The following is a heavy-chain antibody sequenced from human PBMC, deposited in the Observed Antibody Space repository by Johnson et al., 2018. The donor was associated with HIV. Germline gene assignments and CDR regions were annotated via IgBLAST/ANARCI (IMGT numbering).Heavy chain of an antibody. CDR3: ARSVGYYDSSAYYYVDAFDI. V-gene: IGHV3-74*02. D-gene: IGHD3-22*01. CDR2: INTAGGST. J-gene: IGHJ3*02. Sequence: VQLVESGGGLVQPGGSLRLSCAVSGFTFNTYWMHWVRQAPGKGLVWVARINTAGGSTSYVDSVKGRFTVSRDNAKNSLYLQMNSLRAEDTALYYCARSVGYYDSSAYYYVDAFDIWGQGTMVTVSS. CDR1: GFTFNTYW.